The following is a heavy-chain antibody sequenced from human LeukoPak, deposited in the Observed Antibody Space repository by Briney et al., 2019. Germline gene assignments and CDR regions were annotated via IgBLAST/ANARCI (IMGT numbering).Heavy chain of an antibody. CDR1: GFTFDNYA. D-gene: IGHD3-3*01. Sequence: GGSLRLSCAASGFTFDNYAMSWVRQAPGKGLEWVSTVSGSGGSTYYSDSVKGRFTIPRDNSKNTLYLQMNSLRAEDTAVYYCARGSTIFGVVTKYYWGQGTLVTVSS. CDR2: VSGSGGST. J-gene: IGHJ4*02. V-gene: IGHV3-23*01. CDR3: ARGSTIFGVVTKYY.